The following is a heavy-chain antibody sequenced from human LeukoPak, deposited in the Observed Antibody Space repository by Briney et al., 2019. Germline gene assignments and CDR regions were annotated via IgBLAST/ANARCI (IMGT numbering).Heavy chain of an antibody. CDR1: GFTFDDFA. J-gene: IGHJ6*03. V-gene: IGHV3-9*01. CDR2: INWNSGTI. D-gene: IGHD3-10*01. CDR3: VKEGEMGQNYYGSGRYYYYMDV. Sequence: PGRSLRLSCAASGFTFDDFAMHWVRQAPGKGVEWVSGINWNSGTIAYAVSVKGRFTITRDNAKNSLYLQMNSLKPDDTALYYCVKEGEMGQNYYGSGRYYYYMDVWGKGTMVTVSS.